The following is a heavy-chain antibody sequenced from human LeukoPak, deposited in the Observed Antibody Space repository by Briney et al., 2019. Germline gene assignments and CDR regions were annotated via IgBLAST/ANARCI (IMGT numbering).Heavy chain of an antibody. CDR2: INHSGST. D-gene: IGHD2-2*01. V-gene: IGHV4-34*01. J-gene: IGHJ6*04. CDR3: AGGRGYCSSTSCYPHCYGMDV. Sequence: SETLSLTCAVYGGSFSGYYWSWIRQPPGKGLEWIGEINHSGSTNYNPSLKSRVTISVDTSKNQFSLKLSSVTAADTAVYYCAGGRGYCSSTSCYPHCYGMDVWGKGTTVTVSS. CDR1: GGSFSGYY.